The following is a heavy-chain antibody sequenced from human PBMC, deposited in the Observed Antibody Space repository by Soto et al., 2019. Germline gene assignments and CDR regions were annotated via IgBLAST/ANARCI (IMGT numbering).Heavy chain of an antibody. CDR3: ARDGGVYDYSPFDY. Sequence: QVQLVQSGAEVKKPGSSVKVSCKASGGTFSSYAISWMRQTPGQGLEWMGGIIPISGTANHAQKFQGRVTITADESTGTAYMELSSLRSEDTAVYYCARDGGVYDYSPFDYWGQGTLVTVSS. D-gene: IGHD4-4*01. CDR2: IIPISGTA. V-gene: IGHV1-69*12. CDR1: GGTFSSYA. J-gene: IGHJ4*02.